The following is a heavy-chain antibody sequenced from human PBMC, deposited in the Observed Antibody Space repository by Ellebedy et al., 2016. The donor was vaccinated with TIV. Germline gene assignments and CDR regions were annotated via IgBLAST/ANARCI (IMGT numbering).Heavy chain of an antibody. CDR2: IWYDGSNK. V-gene: IGHV3-33*01. J-gene: IGHJ6*02. CDR1: GFTFTTYW. CDR3: ARDNSYGMDV. Sequence: GESLKISCAASGFTFTTYWMSWVRQAPGKGLEWVAFIWYDGSNKYYVDSVKGRFTISRDNFKNTLSLQMTSLRAEDTAVYYCARDNSYGMDVWGQGTTVTVSS.